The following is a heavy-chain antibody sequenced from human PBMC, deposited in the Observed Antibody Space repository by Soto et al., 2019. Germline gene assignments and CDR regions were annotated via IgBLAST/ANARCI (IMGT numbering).Heavy chain of an antibody. J-gene: IGHJ4*02. V-gene: IGHV4-34*01. CDR3: ARGLITGSHYSGGWYYFDS. CDR1: GESFSGHI. D-gene: IGHD6-19*01. Sequence: QVQLQQSGAGLLXPSETLSLTCAVYGESFSGHIWTWIRQTPGKGLQWIGQINHSGSASYNPSLKSRVTISVHTSNSQFSLELSSVTAADTAVYYCARGLITGSHYSGGWYYFDSWGQGTQVTVSS. CDR2: INHSGSA.